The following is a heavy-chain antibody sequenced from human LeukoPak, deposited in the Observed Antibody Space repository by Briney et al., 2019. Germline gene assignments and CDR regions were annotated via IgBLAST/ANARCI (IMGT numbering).Heavy chain of an antibody. CDR2: ISYDGSNK. CDR1: GFTFSSYA. J-gene: IGHJ4*02. CDR3: ARETYYYDSSGSDY. D-gene: IGHD3-22*01. V-gene: IGHV3-30-3*01. Sequence: GGSLRLSCAASGFTFSSYAMHWVRQAPGKGLEWVAVISYDGSNKYYADSVKGRFTISRDNSKNTLYLQMNSLRAEDTAVYYCARETYYYDSSGSDYWGQGTLVTVSS.